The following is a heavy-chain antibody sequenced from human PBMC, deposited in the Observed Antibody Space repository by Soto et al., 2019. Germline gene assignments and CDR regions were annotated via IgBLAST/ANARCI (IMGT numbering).Heavy chain of an antibody. J-gene: IGHJ5*02. CDR1: GYTFTSYD. CDR3: ARDSAGKNWFDP. Sequence: GASVKVSCKASGYTFTSYDINWVRQATGQGLEWMGWMSANNGNTNYAQKFQGRVTMTTDTSMSTAYMELSSLRSDDTAVYYCARDSAGKNWFDPWGQGTLVTVSS. V-gene: IGHV1-18*01. D-gene: IGHD1-1*01. CDR2: MSANNGNT.